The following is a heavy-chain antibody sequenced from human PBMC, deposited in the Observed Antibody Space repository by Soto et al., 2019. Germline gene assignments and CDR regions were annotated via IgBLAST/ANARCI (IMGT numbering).Heavy chain of an antibody. J-gene: IGHJ5*02. CDR3: ARAAAQLLQDRFWFDP. D-gene: IGHD2-2*01. Sequence: SETLSLTCTVYGGSVSSGSYYWSWIRQPPGKGLEWIGYIYYSGSTNYNPSLKSRVTISVDTSKNQFSLKLSSVTAADTAVYYCARAAAQLLQDRFWFDPWGQGTLVTVSS. CDR1: GGSVSSGSYY. V-gene: IGHV4-61*01. CDR2: IYYSGST.